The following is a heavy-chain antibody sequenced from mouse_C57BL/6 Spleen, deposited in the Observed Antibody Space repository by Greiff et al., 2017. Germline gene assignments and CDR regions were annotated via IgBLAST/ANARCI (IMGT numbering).Heavy chain of an antibody. V-gene: IGHV1-50*01. J-gene: IGHJ4*01. D-gene: IGHD1-1*01. CDR1: GYTFTSYW. CDR3: ARKDYCGSRELYAMDY. CDR2: IDPSDSYT. Sequence: VQLQQPGAELVKPGASVKLSCKASGYTFTSYWMQWVKQRPGQGLEWIGEIDPSDSYTNYNQKFKGKATLTVDTSSSTAYMQLSSLTSEDSAVYYCARKDYCGSRELYAMDYWGQGTSVTVSS.